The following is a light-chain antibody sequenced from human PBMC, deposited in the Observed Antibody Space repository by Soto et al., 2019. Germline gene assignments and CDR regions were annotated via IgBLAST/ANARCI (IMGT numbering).Light chain of an antibody. CDR3: QQLNSVFS. CDR1: QGISSY. CDR2: AAS. J-gene: IGKJ3*01. V-gene: IGKV1-9*01. Sequence: IQLTQSPSSLSASVGDRVTITCRASQGISSYLAWYQQKPGKAPKLLIYAASTLQSGVPSRFSGSGSGTAFTLTISSLQPEDFATYYCQQLNSVFSFGPGTKVDIK.